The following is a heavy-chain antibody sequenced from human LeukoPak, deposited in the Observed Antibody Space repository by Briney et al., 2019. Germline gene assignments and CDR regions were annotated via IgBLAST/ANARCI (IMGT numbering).Heavy chain of an antibody. Sequence: KPSETLSLTCTVSGVSINSHYWSWIRQSPGKGLEWIAYGHYSGTTNYNPSLKSRVTTSLDTSKNQFSLKLTSVSAADTAMYYCARHGTGTGYPLDYWGLGTLVTVSS. CDR1: GVSINSHY. V-gene: IGHV4-59*08. CDR3: ARHGTGTGYPLDY. J-gene: IGHJ4*02. CDR2: GHYSGTT. D-gene: IGHD3/OR15-3a*01.